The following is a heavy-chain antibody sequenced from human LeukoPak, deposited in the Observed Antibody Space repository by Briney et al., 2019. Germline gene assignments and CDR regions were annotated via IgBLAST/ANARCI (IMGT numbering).Heavy chain of an antibody. J-gene: IGHJ6*02. V-gene: IGHV3-23*01. CDR1: GFTFSSYA. CDR3: AKVKGVGSGSSYYYYYGMDV. Sequence: GGSLRLSCAASGFTFSSYAMSWVRQAPGKGLEWVSAISGSGGSTYYADSVKGRFTISRDNSKNTLYLQMNSLRAEDTAVYYCAKVKGVGSGSSYYYYYGMDVWGQGTTVTVSS. D-gene: IGHD3-10*01. CDR2: ISGSGGST.